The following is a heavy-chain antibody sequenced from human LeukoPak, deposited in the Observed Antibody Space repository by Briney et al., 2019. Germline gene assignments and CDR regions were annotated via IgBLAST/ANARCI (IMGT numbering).Heavy chain of an antibody. D-gene: IGHD3-22*01. Sequence: ASVKVSCKASGGTFSSYTISWVRQAPGQGLEWMGGIIPIFGTANYAQKFQGRVTITTDESTSTAYMELSSLRSEDTAVYYCARGRNYYDSSTPVDYWGQGTLVTVSS. CDR1: GGTFSSYT. CDR3: ARGRNYYDSSTPVDY. J-gene: IGHJ4*02. CDR2: IIPIFGTA. V-gene: IGHV1-69*05.